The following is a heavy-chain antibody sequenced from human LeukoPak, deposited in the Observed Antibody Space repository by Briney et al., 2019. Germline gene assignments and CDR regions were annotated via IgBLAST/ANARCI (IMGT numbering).Heavy chain of an antibody. J-gene: IGHJ4*02. CDR1: GYTFRSYW. Sequence: ESLKISCEGSGYTFRSYWIGWVRQRPGEGLEWMGIIYPGDSDTTYSPSFQGQVTISADKSINTAYLQWSSLKASDTAVYYCARRYFDSDGRSFDFWGQGTLVTVSS. D-gene: IGHD3-9*01. CDR2: IYPGDSDT. CDR3: ARRYFDSDGRSFDF. V-gene: IGHV5-51*01.